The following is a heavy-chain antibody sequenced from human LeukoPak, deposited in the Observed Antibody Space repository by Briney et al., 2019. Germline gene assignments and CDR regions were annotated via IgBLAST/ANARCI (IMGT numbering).Heavy chain of an antibody. J-gene: IGHJ4*02. D-gene: IGHD6-19*01. Sequence: GASVKVSCKASGYTFTGYCMHWVRQAPGQGLEWMGWINPNSGGTNYAQKFQGWVTMTRDTSISTAYMELSRLRSDDTAVYYCARGVAVAARYYFDYWGQGTLVTVSS. CDR3: ARGVAVAARYYFDY. CDR1: GYTFTGYC. V-gene: IGHV1-2*04. CDR2: INPNSGGT.